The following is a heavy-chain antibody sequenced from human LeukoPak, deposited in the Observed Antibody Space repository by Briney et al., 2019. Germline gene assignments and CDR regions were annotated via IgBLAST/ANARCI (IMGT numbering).Heavy chain of an antibody. D-gene: IGHD6-13*01. Sequence: ASVKVSCKASGYTFTGYYIHWVRQAPGQGLEWMGWINPNSGGTNYAQKFQGRVTMTRDTSISTAYMELSRLRSDDTAVYYCARAGSSSWLDAFDIWGQGTMVTVSS. CDR3: ARAGSSSWLDAFDI. CDR1: GYTFTGYY. V-gene: IGHV1-2*02. J-gene: IGHJ3*02. CDR2: INPNSGGT.